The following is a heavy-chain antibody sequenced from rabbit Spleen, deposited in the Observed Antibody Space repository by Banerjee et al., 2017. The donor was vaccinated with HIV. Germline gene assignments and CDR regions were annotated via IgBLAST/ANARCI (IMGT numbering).Heavy chain of an antibody. J-gene: IGHJ6*01. V-gene: IGHV1S45*01. CDR1: GFDLSSYYW. D-gene: IGHD1-1*01. CDR2: IYTSSGST. Sequence: QEQLEESGGGLVKPEGSLTLTCKASGFDLSSYYWIYWVRRAPGKGLEWIASIYTSSGSTWYASWAKGRFTISKTSSTTVTLQMTSLTAADTATYFCARDTSSSFSSYGMDLLGPGTLVTVS. CDR3: ARDTSSSFSSYGMDL.